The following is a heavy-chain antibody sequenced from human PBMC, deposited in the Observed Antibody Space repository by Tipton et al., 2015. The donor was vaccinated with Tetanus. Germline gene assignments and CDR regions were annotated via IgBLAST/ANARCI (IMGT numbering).Heavy chain of an antibody. V-gene: IGHV3-48*01. CDR2: IGVSSSPI. D-gene: IGHD2/OR15-2a*01. J-gene: IGHJ4*02. CDR3: AKEDRRRAEYYFDF. Sequence: SLRLSCAASGFTFSTYSMNWVRQAPGKGLEWVSSIGVSSSPIYYADSVKGRFTISRDNSKNTLYLQMTGLRADDTAVYYCAKEDRRRAEYYFDFWGQGTLVTVSS. CDR1: GFTFSTYS.